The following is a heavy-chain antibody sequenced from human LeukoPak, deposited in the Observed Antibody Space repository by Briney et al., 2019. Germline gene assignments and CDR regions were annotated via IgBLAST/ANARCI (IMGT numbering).Heavy chain of an antibody. CDR3: ASSPWDYGSGSYYPDY. J-gene: IGHJ4*02. Sequence: SVKVSCKASGGTFSSYAISWVRQAPGQGLEWMGGIIPIFGTANYAQKFQGRVTITTDESTSTAYMELSSLRSEDTAVYYCASSPWDYGSGSYYPDYWGPGTLVTVSS. CDR2: IIPIFGTA. V-gene: IGHV1-69*05. D-gene: IGHD3-10*01. CDR1: GGTFSSYA.